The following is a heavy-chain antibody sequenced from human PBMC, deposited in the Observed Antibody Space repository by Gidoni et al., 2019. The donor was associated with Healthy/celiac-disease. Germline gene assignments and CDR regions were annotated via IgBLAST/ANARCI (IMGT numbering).Heavy chain of an antibody. V-gene: IGHV3-7*01. CDR3: ARGPPVILDGDYSYYYYYGMDV. Sequence: EVQLVESGGGLVQPGGSLRLSCAASGFTFSSYWMSWVRQAPGKGLEWVANIKQDGSEKYYVDSVKGRFTISRDNAKNSLYLQMNSLRAEDTAVYYCARGPPVILDGDYSYYYYYGMDVWGQGTTVTVSS. D-gene: IGHD4-17*01. CDR1: GFTFSSYW. CDR2: IKQDGSEK. J-gene: IGHJ6*02.